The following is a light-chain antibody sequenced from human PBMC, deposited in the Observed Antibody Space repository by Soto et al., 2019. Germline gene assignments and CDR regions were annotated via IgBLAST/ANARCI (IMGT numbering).Light chain of an antibody. V-gene: IGLV2-14*01. CDR2: EVS. CDR3: SSYTSSNTVV. Sequence: QSALTQPASVSGSPGQSISISCTGTSSDVGAYNFVSWYQQLPGKAPKLMIYEVSYRPSGVSDRFSGSKSGNTASLTISGLQADDEADYYCSSYTSSNTVVFGGGTKLTVL. J-gene: IGLJ3*02. CDR1: SSDVGAYNF.